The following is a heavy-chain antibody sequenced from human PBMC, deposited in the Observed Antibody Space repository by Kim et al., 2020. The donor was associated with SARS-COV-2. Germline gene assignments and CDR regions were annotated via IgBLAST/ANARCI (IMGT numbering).Heavy chain of an antibody. Sequence: GNTTYNPFLKSRVTISEDTSTHQFSLKLTSVTAADTAVYYCARLLTNYPRDWGQGTLVTVSS. D-gene: IGHD1-7*01. CDR3: ARLLTNYPRD. V-gene: IGHV4-59*08. J-gene: IGHJ4*02. CDR2: GNT.